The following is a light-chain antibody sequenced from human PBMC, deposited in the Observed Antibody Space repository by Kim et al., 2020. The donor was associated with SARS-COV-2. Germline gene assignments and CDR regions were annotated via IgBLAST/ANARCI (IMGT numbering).Light chain of an antibody. CDR1: QSVSSTY. CDR3: QQYAASPWT. J-gene: IGKJ1*01. V-gene: IGKV3-20*01. Sequence: PGERATLSCRASQSVSSTYFAWYQQKPGQAPSLLIYGASRRATGIPDRFSGSGSGTDFTLTISRLEPEDFAVYYCQQYAASPWTFGQGTKVEIK. CDR2: GAS.